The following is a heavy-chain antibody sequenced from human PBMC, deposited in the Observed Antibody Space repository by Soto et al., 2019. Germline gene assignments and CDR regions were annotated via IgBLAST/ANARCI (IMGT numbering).Heavy chain of an antibody. CDR2: FFYTGST. CDR1: GGSVTSEHYY. Sequence: SETLSLTCTVAGGSVTSEHYYWNWIRQPPGKGLEWIGYFFYTGSTNYNPSLESRLTMSVDVSKNHFSLRLNSVTAADTAVYYCAGGTDGKKVAYWGQGALVTVSS. V-gene: IGHV4-61*03. CDR3: AGGTDGKKVAY. D-gene: IGHD5-12*01. J-gene: IGHJ4*02.